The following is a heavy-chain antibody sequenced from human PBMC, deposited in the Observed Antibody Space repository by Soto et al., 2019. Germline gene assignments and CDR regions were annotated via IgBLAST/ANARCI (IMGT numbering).Heavy chain of an antibody. CDR2: IYYSGST. V-gene: IGHV4-59*01. Sequence: SETLSLTCTVSGGSISSYYWSWIRQPPGKGLEWIGYIYYSGSTNYNPSLKSRVTISVDTSKNQFSLKLSSVTAADTAVYYCARGGDYIYYYGMDVWGQGTTVTVSS. CDR3: ARGGDYIYYYGMDV. J-gene: IGHJ6*02. CDR1: GGSISSYY. D-gene: IGHD4-17*01.